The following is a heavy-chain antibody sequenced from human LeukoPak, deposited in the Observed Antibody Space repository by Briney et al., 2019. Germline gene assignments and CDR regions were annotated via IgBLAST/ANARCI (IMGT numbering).Heavy chain of an antibody. CDR2: INPSGGST. CDR3: AREDTAMVLDY. Sequence: ASVKVSCKAAAYTFTSYYMHWVLQAPGQELEWMGIINPSGGSTSYAQKFQGGVTMTRDTSTSTVYMELSSLRSEDTAVYYCAREDTAMVLDYWGQGTLVTVSS. D-gene: IGHD5-18*01. CDR1: AYTFTSYY. J-gene: IGHJ4*02. V-gene: IGHV1-46*01.